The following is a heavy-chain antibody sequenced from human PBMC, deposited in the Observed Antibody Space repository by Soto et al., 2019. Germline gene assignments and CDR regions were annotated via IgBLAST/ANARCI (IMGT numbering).Heavy chain of an antibody. Sequence: SVKVSCKASGGTFSSYAISWVRQAPGQGLEWMGGIIPIFGTANYAQKFQGRVTITADESTSTAYMELSSLRSEDTAVYYCARGNFRIAAAGTGDYYYYYGMDVWGQGTTVTVSS. J-gene: IGHJ6*02. CDR1: GGTFSSYA. CDR3: ARGNFRIAAAGTGDYYYYYGMDV. CDR2: IIPIFGTA. V-gene: IGHV1-69*13. D-gene: IGHD6-13*01.